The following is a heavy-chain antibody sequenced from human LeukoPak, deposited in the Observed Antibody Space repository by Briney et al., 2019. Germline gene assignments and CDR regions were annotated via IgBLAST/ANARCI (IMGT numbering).Heavy chain of an antibody. CDR1: GYTLTGYY. Sequence: GASVKVSCKASGYTLTGYYMHWVRQAPGQGLEWMGRINPNSGGTNYAQKFQGRVTMTRDTSISTAYMELSRLRSDDTAVYYCARDGREFGESPNLDYWGQGTLVTVSS. D-gene: IGHD3-10*01. CDR2: INPNSGGT. V-gene: IGHV1-2*06. J-gene: IGHJ4*02. CDR3: ARDGREFGESPNLDY.